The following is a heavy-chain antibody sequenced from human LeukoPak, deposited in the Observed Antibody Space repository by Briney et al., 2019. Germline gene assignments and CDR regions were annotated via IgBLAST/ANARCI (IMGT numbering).Heavy chain of an antibody. V-gene: IGHV3-66*01. D-gene: IGHD1-26*01. CDR3: AREPPGGRNPGIDY. CDR1: GFTVSSNY. J-gene: IGHJ4*02. Sequence: GGSLRLSCAASGFTVSSNYMSWVRQAPGKGLEWVLVIYSGGSTYYADSVKGRFTISRDNSKNTLYLQMNSLRAEDTAVYYCAREPPGGRNPGIDYWGQGTLVTVSS. CDR2: IYSGGST.